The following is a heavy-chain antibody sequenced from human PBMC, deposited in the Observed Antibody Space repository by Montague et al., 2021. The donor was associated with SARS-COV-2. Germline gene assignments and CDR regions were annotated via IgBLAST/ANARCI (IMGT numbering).Heavy chain of an antibody. Sequence: SETLSLTCTLSGRSISSYYWSWIRQPPGKGLEWIGYIYYCGSTNYNPSLKSRVTISVDTSKNQFSLKLSSVTAADTAVYYCARARSGRLFDYWGQGTLVTVSS. CDR1: GRSISSYY. V-gene: IGHV4-59*01. D-gene: IGHD3-10*01. CDR3: ARARSGRLFDY. J-gene: IGHJ4*02. CDR2: IYYCGST.